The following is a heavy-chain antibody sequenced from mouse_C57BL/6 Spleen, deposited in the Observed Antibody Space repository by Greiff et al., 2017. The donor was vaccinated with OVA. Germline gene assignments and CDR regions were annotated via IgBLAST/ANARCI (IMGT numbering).Heavy chain of an antibody. CDR1: GFSLTSYG. CDR3: ASSLGRDYAMDY. J-gene: IGHJ4*01. Sequence: VQLKQSGPGLVQPSQSLSITCTVSGFSLTSYGVHWVRQSPGKGLEWLGVIWSGGSTDYNAAFISRLSISKDNSKSQVFFKMNSLQADDTAIYYCASSLGRDYAMDYWGQGTSVTVSS. CDR2: IWSGGST. D-gene: IGHD4-1*01. V-gene: IGHV2-2*01.